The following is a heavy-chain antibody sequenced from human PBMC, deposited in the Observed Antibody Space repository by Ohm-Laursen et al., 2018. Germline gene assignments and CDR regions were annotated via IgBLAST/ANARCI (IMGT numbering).Heavy chain of an antibody. Sequence: SETLSLTCTVSGGSISSYYWSWIRQPPGKGLEWIGYIYYSGSTNYNPSLKSRVTISVDTSKNQFSLKLSSVTVADTAVYYCARALLPRNWFDPWGQGTLVTVSS. CDR2: IYYSGST. CDR3: ARALLPRNWFDP. V-gene: IGHV4-59*08. J-gene: IGHJ5*02. CDR1: GGSISSYY.